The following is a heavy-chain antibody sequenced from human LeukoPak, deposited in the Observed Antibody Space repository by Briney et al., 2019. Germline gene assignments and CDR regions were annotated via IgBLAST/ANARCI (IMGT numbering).Heavy chain of an antibody. CDR2: INPNSGGT. D-gene: IGHD3-22*01. Sequence: ASVKVSCKASGYTFTGYYMHWVRQAPGQGLEWMGWINPNSGGTNYAQKFQGRVTMTRDTSISTAYMELSRLRSDDTAVYYCARDPQTTYYYDSSGYGGWFDPWGQGTLVTVSS. V-gene: IGHV1-2*02. CDR1: GYTFTGYY. CDR3: ARDPQTTYYYDSSGYGGWFDP. J-gene: IGHJ5*02.